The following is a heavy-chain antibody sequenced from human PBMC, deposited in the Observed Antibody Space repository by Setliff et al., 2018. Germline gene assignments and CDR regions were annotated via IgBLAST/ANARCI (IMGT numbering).Heavy chain of an antibody. CDR1: GGSVSSTSHY. V-gene: IGHV4-39*07. CDR2: VYYSGYT. Sequence: SETLSLTCNVSGGSVSSTSHYWGWIRQPPGKGMEWIGSVYYSGYTYYNPSLQSRVTISVDMSKHQFSMKLTSVTAADTAVYYCARVDFTMIQGVLGLWGQGTLVTVSS. D-gene: IGHD3-10*01. CDR3: ARVDFTMIQGVLGL. J-gene: IGHJ1*01.